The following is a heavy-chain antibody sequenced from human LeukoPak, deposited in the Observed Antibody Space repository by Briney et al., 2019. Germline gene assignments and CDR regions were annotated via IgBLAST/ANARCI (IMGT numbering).Heavy chain of an antibody. CDR3: ARGDYYDSSGYHDY. CDR2: ISSSSSYI. Sequence: GGSLRLSCAASRFTFSSYWMSWVRQAPGKGLEWVSSISSSSSYIYYADSVKGRFTISRDNAKNSPYLQMNSLRAEDTAVYYCARGDYYDSSGYHDYWGQGTLVTVSS. J-gene: IGHJ4*02. V-gene: IGHV3-21*01. D-gene: IGHD3-22*01. CDR1: RFTFSSYW.